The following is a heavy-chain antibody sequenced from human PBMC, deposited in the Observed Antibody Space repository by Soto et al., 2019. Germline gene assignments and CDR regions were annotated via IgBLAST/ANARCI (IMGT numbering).Heavy chain of an antibody. D-gene: IGHD1-1*01. CDR2: ITWNSGSV. V-gene: IGHV3-9*01. CDR1: GFNFHEYA. J-gene: IGHJ4*02. CDR3: VKVST. Sequence: EVQLVESGGGLVQPGRSLRLSCAASGFNFHEYAMYWVRQVPGKGLEWVSGITWNSGSVDYAESVKGRFTISRDDAKSTLYLEMNSLRVEDTALYYCVKVSTWGQGTLVTVSS.